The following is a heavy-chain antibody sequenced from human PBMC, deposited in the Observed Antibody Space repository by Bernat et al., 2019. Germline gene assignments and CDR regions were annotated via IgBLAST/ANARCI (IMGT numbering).Heavy chain of an antibody. J-gene: IGHJ4*02. D-gene: IGHD3-9*01. V-gene: IGHV3-23*01. Sequence: EVQLLESGGGLVQPGGSLRLSCAASGFTFSSYAMSWVRQAPGKGLEWVSAISGSGGSTYYADSAKGRFTISRDNSKNTLYLQMNSLRAEDTAVYYCAGLYDIFRPSDYWGQGTLVTVSS. CDR3: AGLYDIFRPSDY. CDR2: ISGSGGST. CDR1: GFTFSSYA.